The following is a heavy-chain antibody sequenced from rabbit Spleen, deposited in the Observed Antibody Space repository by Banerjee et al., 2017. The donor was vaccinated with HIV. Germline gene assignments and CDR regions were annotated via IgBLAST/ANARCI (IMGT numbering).Heavy chain of an antibody. CDR1: GFDFSSYG. CDR3: ARDTSSSFSSYGMDL. V-gene: IGHV1S47*01. Sequence: QEQLVESGGGLVQPGGSLKLSCKASGFDFSSYGVSWVRQGPGKGLEWIGYIDPVFGITNYATWVNGRFTISSHNAQNTLYLQLNSLTVADTATYFCARDTSSSFSSYGMDLWGQGTLVTVS. D-gene: IGHD1-1*01. J-gene: IGHJ6*01. CDR2: IDPVFGIT.